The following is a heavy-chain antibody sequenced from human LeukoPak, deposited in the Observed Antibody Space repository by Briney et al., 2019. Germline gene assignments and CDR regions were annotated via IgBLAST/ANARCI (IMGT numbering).Heavy chain of an antibody. Sequence: GGSLRLSCAASGFTFSNYWMSWVRLAPGKGLEWVANIKQDGSEKHYVDSVKGRFTISRDNAKKSLYMQMNSLRAEDTAVYYCARVAAMSGTVIDYWGQGTLVTVSS. CDR3: ARVAAMSGTVIDY. CDR1: GFTFSNYW. J-gene: IGHJ4*02. CDR2: IKQDGSEK. V-gene: IGHV3-7*01. D-gene: IGHD6-19*01.